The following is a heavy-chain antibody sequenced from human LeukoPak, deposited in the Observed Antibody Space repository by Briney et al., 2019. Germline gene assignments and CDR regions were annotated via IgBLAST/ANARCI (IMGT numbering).Heavy chain of an antibody. V-gene: IGHV1-18*01. CDR3: ARDNRIDYGDLDDVFDM. Sequence: ASVKVSCKASGYTFTDYGINWVRQAPGQGLDWMGWIGPYNGNTKYAQKFQGRVTMTTDTSTNTAYMGLRSLRSDDTAVYYCARDNRIDYGDLDDVFDMWGQGTMVTVSS. CDR2: IGPYNGNT. J-gene: IGHJ3*02. D-gene: IGHD4-17*01. CDR1: GYTFTDYG.